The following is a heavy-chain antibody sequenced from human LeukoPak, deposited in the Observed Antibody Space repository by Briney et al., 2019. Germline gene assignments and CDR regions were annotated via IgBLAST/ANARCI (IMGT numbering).Heavy chain of an antibody. V-gene: IGHV3-7*01. D-gene: IGHD1-7*01. CDR2: IKQDGSEK. CDR3: AREITGTPFDY. J-gene: IGHJ4*02. Sequence: TGGSLRLSCAAPGFTFSSYWMSRVRQAPGKGLEWVANIKQDGSEKYYVDSVKGRFTISRDNAKNSLYLQMNSLRAEDTAVYYCAREITGTPFDYWGQGTLVTVSS. CDR1: GFTFSSYW.